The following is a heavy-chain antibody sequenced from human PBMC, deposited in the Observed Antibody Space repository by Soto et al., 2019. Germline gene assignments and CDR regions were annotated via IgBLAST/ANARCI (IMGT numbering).Heavy chain of an antibody. CDR2: ISYDGSNK. D-gene: IGHD6-13*01. J-gene: IGHJ4*02. CDR3: AKAPSRNADIDY. V-gene: IGHV3-30*18. CDR1: GFTFSSYG. Sequence: PGGSLRLSCAASGFTFSSYGMHWVRQAPGKGLEWVAVISYDGSNKYYADSVKGRFTISRDNSKNTLYLQMNSLRAEDTAVYYCAKAPSRNADIDYWGQGTLVTVSS.